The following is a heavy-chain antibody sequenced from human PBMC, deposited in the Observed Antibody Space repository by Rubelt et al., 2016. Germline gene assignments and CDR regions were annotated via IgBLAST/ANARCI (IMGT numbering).Heavy chain of an antibody. CDR1: GYNFTTYW. CDR2: IDPRDSYI. V-gene: IGHV5-10-1*03. CDR3: GRGNSWYPL. D-gene: IGHD6-13*01. Sequence: EVQLVQSGAEVKKPGESLRISCKGSGYNFTTYWISWVRQTPGKGLEWMGRIDPRDSYINYSPSFQGPVAISADKSSSMAYLQWSSLKASDTAMYYCGRGNSWYPLWGQGTLVTVSS. J-gene: IGHJ4*02.